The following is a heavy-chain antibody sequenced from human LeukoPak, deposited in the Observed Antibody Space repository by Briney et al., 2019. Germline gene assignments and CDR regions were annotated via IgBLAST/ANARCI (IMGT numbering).Heavy chain of an antibody. J-gene: IGHJ4*02. CDR2: IYYSGST. Sequence: SETLSLTCTVSGGSISSGDYYWSWIRQPPGKGLEWIGYIYYSGSTYYNPSLKSRVTISVDTSKNQFSLKLSSVTAADTAVYYRARVRVTMISYYFDYWGQGTLVTVSS. CDR3: ARVRVTMISYYFDY. V-gene: IGHV4-30-4*01. CDR1: GGSISSGDYY. D-gene: IGHD3-22*01.